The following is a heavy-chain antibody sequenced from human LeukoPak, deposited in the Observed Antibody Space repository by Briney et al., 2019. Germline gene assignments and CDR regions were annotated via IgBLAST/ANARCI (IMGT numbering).Heavy chain of an antibody. CDR3: ARALPYSFWFDP. J-gene: IGHJ5*02. CDR2: IIPIFGTA. Sequence: SVKVSCKASGGTFSSYAISWVRQAPGQGLEWMGGIIPIFGTANYAQKFRGRVTITTDESTSTAYMELSSLRSEDTAVYYCARALPYSFWFDPWGQGTLVTVSS. D-gene: IGHD3-16*01. CDR1: GGTFSSYA. V-gene: IGHV1-69*05.